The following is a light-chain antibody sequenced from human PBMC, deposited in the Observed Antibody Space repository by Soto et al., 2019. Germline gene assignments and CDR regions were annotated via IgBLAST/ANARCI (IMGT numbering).Light chain of an antibody. Sequence: DIQLTQSPSFLSASVGDGVTVTCRASQGISSYLAWYQQKPGKAPKLLIYAASTLQSGVPSRFSGSGSGTEFTLTISSLQPEDFATYYCQQLNSNPYTFGQGSKLEIK. CDR1: QGISSY. V-gene: IGKV1-9*01. CDR3: QQLNSNPYT. CDR2: AAS. J-gene: IGKJ2*01.